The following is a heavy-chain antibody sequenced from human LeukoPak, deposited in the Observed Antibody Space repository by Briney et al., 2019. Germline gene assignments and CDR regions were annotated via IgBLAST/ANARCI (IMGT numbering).Heavy chain of an antibody. CDR3: ARGALPGYSSSWWEYNWFDP. Sequence: SQTLSLTCTVSGGSISSGSYYWSWIRQPAGKGLERIGRIYTSGSTNYNPSLKSRVTISVDTSKNQFSLKLSSVTAADTAVYYCARGALPGYSSSWWEYNWFDPWGRGTLVTVSS. V-gene: IGHV4-61*02. J-gene: IGHJ5*02. CDR2: IYTSGST. D-gene: IGHD6-13*01. CDR1: GGSISSGSYY.